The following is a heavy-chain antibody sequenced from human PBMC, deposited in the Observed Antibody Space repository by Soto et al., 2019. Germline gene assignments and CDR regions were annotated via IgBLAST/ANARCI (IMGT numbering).Heavy chain of an antibody. CDR3: ARTLRYNNSPNKCYKMDV. J-gene: IGHJ6*02. CDR1: GYTFIDYY. Sequence: QVQLVQSGAEVKKPGASVKVSCKASGYTFIDYYIYWVRQAPGQGLEWMGWINPNSGGTNYAQKLQGWVTMTSDTSISTAYMELSRLTSDDTAVYYCARTLRYNNSPNKCYKMDVWGQGTAVTVSS. CDR2: INPNSGGT. V-gene: IGHV1-2*04. D-gene: IGHD1-20*01.